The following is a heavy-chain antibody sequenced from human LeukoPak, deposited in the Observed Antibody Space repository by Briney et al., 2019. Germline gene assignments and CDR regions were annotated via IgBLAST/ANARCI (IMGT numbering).Heavy chain of an antibody. CDR1: GGSISSYY. J-gene: IGHJ5*02. Sequence: SETLSLSCTVSGGSISSYYRSWIRRPAGKGLEWVGRIYTSGSTNYNPSLKSRVTMSVDTSKNQFSLKLSSVTAADTAVYYCARDCTNGVCFPGTRGWFDPWGQGTLVTVSS. CDR2: IYTSGST. V-gene: IGHV4-4*07. CDR3: ARDCTNGVCFPGTRGWFDP. D-gene: IGHD2-8*01.